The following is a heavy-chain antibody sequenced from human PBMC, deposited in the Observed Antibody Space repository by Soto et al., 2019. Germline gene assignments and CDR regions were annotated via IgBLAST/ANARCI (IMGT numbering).Heavy chain of an antibody. CDR3: AREPNTVSGAFDI. Sequence: QVQLVQSGAEVKKPGASVQVSCKASGYTFTSYGISWVRQAPGQGLEWMGWIRAYNGNANYAQKHQGRVTMSTDTSTSRADMELRSLRSDDTAVYYCAREPNTVSGAFDIWGQGTMVTVSS. CDR1: GYTFTSYG. CDR2: IRAYNGNA. D-gene: IGHD4-17*01. J-gene: IGHJ3*02. V-gene: IGHV1-18*01.